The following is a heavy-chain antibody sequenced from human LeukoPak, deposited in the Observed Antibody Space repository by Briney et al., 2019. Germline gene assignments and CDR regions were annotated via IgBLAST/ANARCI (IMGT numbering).Heavy chain of an antibody. J-gene: IGHJ4*02. CDR2: ISGSSSYT. CDR3: ARRYTDMCFDY. V-gene: IGHV3-11*03. D-gene: IGHD5-18*01. CDR1: GFTLSDYY. Sequence: GGSLRLSCAASGFTLSDYYLSWIRQAPGKGLEWVSYISGSSSYTNYAASVKGRFTIARDNAKNSLYLQMNSLRAEDTAVYYCARRYTDMCFDYWGQGTLVTVSS.